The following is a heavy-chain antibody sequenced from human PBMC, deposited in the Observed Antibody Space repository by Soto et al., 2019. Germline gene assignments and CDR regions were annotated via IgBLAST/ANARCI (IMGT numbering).Heavy chain of an antibody. D-gene: IGHD3-16*01. CDR3: AREWGGYFDY. Sequence: SETLSLTCTVSGYSISSYYWSWIRQPPGKGLEWIGYIYYSGSTNYNPSLKSRVTISVDTSKNQFSLKLSSVTAADTAVYYCAREWGGYFDYWGQGTLVT. CDR1: GYSISSYY. CDR2: IYYSGST. J-gene: IGHJ4*02. V-gene: IGHV4-59*01.